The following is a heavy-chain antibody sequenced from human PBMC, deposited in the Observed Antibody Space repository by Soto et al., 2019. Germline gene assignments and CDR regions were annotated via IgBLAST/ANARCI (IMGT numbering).Heavy chain of an antibody. J-gene: IGHJ6*02. D-gene: IGHD1-26*01. CDR1: GGTFSSYA. CDR3: AGRLVGATITYYYYGMDV. Sequence: QVQLVQSGAEVKKPGSSVKVSCKASGGTFSSYAISRVRQAPGQGLEWMGGIIPIFGTANYAQKFQGRVTITADESTSTAYMELSSLRSEDTAVYYCAGRLVGATITYYYYGMDVWGQGTTVTVSS. CDR2: IIPIFGTA. V-gene: IGHV1-69*12.